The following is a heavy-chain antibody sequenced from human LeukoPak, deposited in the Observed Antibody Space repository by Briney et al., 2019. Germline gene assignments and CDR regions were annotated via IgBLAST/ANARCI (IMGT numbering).Heavy chain of an antibody. CDR1: GYTLTSYD. V-gene: IGHV7-4-1*02. CDR2: INTNTGNP. J-gene: IGHJ4*02. CDR3: ARDTPTIAAAAPFDY. Sequence: ASVKASCKASGYTLTSYDINWVRQAPGQGLEWMGWINTNTGNPTYAQGFTGRFVFSLDTSVSTAYLQISSLKAEDTAVYYCARDTPTIAAAAPFDYWGQGTLVTASS. D-gene: IGHD6-13*01.